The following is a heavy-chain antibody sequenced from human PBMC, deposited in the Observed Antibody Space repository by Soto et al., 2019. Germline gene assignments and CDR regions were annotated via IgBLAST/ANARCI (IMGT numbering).Heavy chain of an antibody. CDR2: IWYDGSNR. J-gene: IGHJ3*02. D-gene: IGHD1-26*01. V-gene: IGHV3-33*01. Sequence: QVQLVESGGGVVQPGRSLRLSCTASGFTFKSFGMYWVRQAPGKGLKWVAVIWYDGSNRNYADSVKGRFTISRDNPKNTRYLQMNSLRVEDTAVYYCARAAGQSYDAFDMWGQGTMVTVSS. CDR1: GFTFKSFG. CDR3: ARAAGQSYDAFDM.